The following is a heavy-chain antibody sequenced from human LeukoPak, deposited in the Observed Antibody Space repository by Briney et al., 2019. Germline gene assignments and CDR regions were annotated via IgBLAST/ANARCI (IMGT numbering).Heavy chain of an antibody. CDR2: ITDDGSST. CDR1: GFTFSNYA. CDR3: ARDFDY. Sequence: GGSLRLSCAASGFTFSNYAMSWVRQAPGKGLVWVSHITDDGSSTTYAGSVKGRFTISRDNAKNSLYLQMNSLRAEDTAVYYCARDFDYWGQGTLVTVSS. V-gene: IGHV3-74*01. J-gene: IGHJ4*02.